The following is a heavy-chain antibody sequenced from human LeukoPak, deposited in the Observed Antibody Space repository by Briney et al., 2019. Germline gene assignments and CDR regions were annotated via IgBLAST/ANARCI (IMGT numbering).Heavy chain of an antibody. CDR2: IYSCGST. CDR3: ARSRGRIYRADLFDI. V-gene: IGHV3-53*05. J-gene: IGHJ3*02. CDR1: GFTVSSHY. D-gene: IGHD3-16*02. Sequence: PGGSLRLSCAASGFTVSSHYMSWVRQAPGKGLEWVSGIYSCGSTYYADSGKGRVTITTDKSKNTLYLQMNSLRAEDTAVYFCARSRGRIYRADLFDIWGEGTMVTVSS.